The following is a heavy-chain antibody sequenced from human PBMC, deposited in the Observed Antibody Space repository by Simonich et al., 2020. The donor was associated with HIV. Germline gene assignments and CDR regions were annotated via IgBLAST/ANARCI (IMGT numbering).Heavy chain of an antibody. CDR2: IYTSWSN. Sequence: QLQLQESGPGLVKPSETLSLTCTVSGGSISSYYWRWIRQPAGKGLAWSGRIYTSWSNNYNPSLKSRVTISVDKSKNQLSLKVSSVTAADTAVYYCARDLITYGFDYWGQGTLVTVSS. V-gene: IGHV4-4*07. D-gene: IGHD2-8*01. CDR3: ARDLITYGFDY. CDR1: GGSISSYY. J-gene: IGHJ4*02.